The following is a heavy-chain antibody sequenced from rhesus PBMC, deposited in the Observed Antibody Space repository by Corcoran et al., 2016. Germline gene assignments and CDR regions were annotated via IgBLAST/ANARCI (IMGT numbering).Heavy chain of an antibody. D-gene: IGHD2-39*02. J-gene: IGHJ4*01. CDR1: GGSISGYF. Sequence: QVQLQESGPGLVKPSETLSLPCAVSGGSISGYFGNGTRQAPGKGLGWIGYIGGNSGISYYNPSLRSRVTISTDTSKSQFSLKLTSVTAADTAIYYCARNMAIGGDFVFSFDSWGQGVLVTVSS. CDR3: ARNMAIGGDFVFSFDS. CDR2: IGGNSGIS. V-gene: IGHV4-165*02.